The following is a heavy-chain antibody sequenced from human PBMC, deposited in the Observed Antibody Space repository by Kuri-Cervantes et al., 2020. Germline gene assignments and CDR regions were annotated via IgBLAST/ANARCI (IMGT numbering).Heavy chain of an antibody. J-gene: IGHJ6*02. CDR2: MYISGSTV. CDR1: SFTLSSYE. V-gene: IGHV3-48*03. CDR3: ARGPAANDYYYYGMDV. Sequence: LSLTCAASSFTLSSYEMSWVRQAPGKGLEWISYMYISGSTVFYADSVKGRFTISRDNAKNSLYLQMNSLRAEDTAVYYCARGPAANDYYYYGMDVWGQGTTVTVSS. D-gene: IGHD2-2*01.